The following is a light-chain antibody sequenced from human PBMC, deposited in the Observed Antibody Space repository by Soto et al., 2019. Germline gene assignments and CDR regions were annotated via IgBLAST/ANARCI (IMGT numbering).Light chain of an antibody. V-gene: IGLV2-23*03. CDR3: SSYAGSNTFVI. J-gene: IGLJ2*01. Sequence: QSVLTQPASVSGSPGQSITISCTGTSSDVGAYNVVSWYQQHPGKAPKLMIYEGSERPSGVSNRFSGSKSGNTASLTISGLQAEDEADYYCSSYAGSNTFVIFGGGTKVTVL. CDR2: EGS. CDR1: SSDVGAYNV.